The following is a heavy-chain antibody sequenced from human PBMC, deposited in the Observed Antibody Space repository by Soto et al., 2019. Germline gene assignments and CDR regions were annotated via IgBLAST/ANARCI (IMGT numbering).Heavy chain of an antibody. D-gene: IGHD2-15*01. CDR1: GYTFTDYA. V-gene: IGHV1-3*01. J-gene: IGHJ4*02. CDR2: ITAANGNT. Sequence: QVQLVQSGAEVKKPRASVKISCKASGYTFTDYAMHWVRQAPGQRLEWMGWITAANGNTKYSENFQGRVTLTSDTSASTAHMELSSLRSEDTAVYFCVRDGVGAARLAYWGQGTLVTVSS. CDR3: VRDGVGAARLAY.